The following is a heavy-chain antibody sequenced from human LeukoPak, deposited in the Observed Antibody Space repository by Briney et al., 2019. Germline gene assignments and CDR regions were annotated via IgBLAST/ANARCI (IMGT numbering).Heavy chain of an antibody. CDR1: GFTVSSNY. J-gene: IGHJ4*02. Sequence: PGGXXRLSCAASGFTVSSNYMSWVRQAPGKGLEGVSVIYSGGSTYYADSVKGRFTISRDNSKNTLYLQMNSLRAEDTAVYYCARNEYYDYVWGSYRPFDYWGQGTLVTVSS. V-gene: IGHV3-66*02. CDR3: ARNEYYDYVWGSYRPFDY. CDR2: IYSGGST. D-gene: IGHD3-16*02.